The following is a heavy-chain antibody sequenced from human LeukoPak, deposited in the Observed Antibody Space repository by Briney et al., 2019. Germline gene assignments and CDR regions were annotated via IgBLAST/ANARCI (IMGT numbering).Heavy chain of an antibody. Sequence: PGGSLRLSCAASGFTFSSYAMSWVRQAPGEGLEWVSSISGSDGSTHCADSVKGRFTISRDNSKNTLYLQMNSLRAEDTAVYYCAKDDRMLRGQFYYSYGMDVWGKGTTVTVSS. CDR3: AKDDRMLRGQFYYSYGMDV. D-gene: IGHD3-10*01. J-gene: IGHJ6*04. CDR1: GFTFSSYA. V-gene: IGHV3-23*01. CDR2: ISGSDGST.